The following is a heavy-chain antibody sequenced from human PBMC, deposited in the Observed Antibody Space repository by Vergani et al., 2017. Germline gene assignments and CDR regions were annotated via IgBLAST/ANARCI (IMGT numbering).Heavy chain of an antibody. V-gene: IGHV3-49*03. Sequence: EVQLVESGGGLVQPGGSLRLSCTASGFTFGDYAMSWFRQAPGKGLEWVGFIRSKAYGGTTEYAASVKGRFTISRDDSKSIAYLQMNSLKTEDTAVYYCAKVMGVDTAMVRVGPYYYGMDVWGQGP. J-gene: IGHJ6*02. D-gene: IGHD5-18*01. CDR1: GFTFGDYA. CDR3: AKVMGVDTAMVRVGPYYYGMDV. CDR2: IRSKAYGGTT.